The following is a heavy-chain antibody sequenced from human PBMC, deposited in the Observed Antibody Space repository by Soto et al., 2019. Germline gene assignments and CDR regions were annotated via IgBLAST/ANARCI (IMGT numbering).Heavy chain of an antibody. D-gene: IGHD6-13*01. CDR1: GYTFTSYA. J-gene: IGHJ6*02. CDR3: ARDAWVSSWARLGTPRYYYGMDV. Sequence: ASVKVSCKASGYTFTSYAMHWVRQAPGQRLEWMGWINAGNGNTKYSQKFQGRVTITRDTSASTAYMELSSPRSEDTAVYYCARDAWVSSWARLGTPRYYYGMDVWGQGTTVTAP. CDR2: INAGNGNT. V-gene: IGHV1-3*01.